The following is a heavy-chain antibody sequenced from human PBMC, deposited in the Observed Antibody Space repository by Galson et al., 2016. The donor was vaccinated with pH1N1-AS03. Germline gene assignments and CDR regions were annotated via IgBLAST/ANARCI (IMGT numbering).Heavy chain of an antibody. V-gene: IGHV3-23*01. CDR3: AKCDVSCPHSTLDY. CDR2: ISPTGETT. J-gene: IGHJ4*02. Sequence: SLRLSCSASGFVFSGNSMSWVRQAPGKGLEWVAAISPTGETTPYADSVKGRFIISRDNSKNTLFLEMDSLRAEDTAVYYCAKCDVSCPHSTLDYWGQGTLVTVSS. CDR1: GFVFSGNS. D-gene: IGHD2-21*01.